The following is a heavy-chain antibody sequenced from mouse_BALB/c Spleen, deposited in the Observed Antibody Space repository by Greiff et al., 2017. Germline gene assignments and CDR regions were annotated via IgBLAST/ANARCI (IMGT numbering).Heavy chain of an antibody. D-gene: IGHD1-1*01. Sequence: EVKLMESGGGLVKPGGSLKLSCAASGFTFSSYAMSWVRQTPEKRLEWVASISSGGSTYYPDSVKGRFTISRDNARNILYLQMSSLRSEDTAMYYCASPYYYGSSYGEGFAYWGQGTLVTVSA. J-gene: IGHJ3*01. CDR1: GFTFSSYA. CDR3: ASPYYYGSSYGEGFAY. V-gene: IGHV5-6-5*01. CDR2: ISSGGST.